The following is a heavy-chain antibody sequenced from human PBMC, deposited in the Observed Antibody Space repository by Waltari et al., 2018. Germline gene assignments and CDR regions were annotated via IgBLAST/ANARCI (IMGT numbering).Heavy chain of an antibody. CDR1: GGSLSSSSYF. V-gene: IGHV4-39*01. J-gene: IGHJ6*03. Sequence: QLQLQESGPGLVKPSEPLSLTCTVSGGSLSSSSYFWAWSRQPPGKGLEWIGSIYYSGSTYYNLSLKSRVTISVDRSTNQVSLKLTSVTAADTAVYFCAREVPRNGYIGLIYYYMDVWGKGTTVTVSS. CDR3: AREVPRNGYIGLIYYYMDV. CDR2: IYYSGST. D-gene: IGHD5-12*01.